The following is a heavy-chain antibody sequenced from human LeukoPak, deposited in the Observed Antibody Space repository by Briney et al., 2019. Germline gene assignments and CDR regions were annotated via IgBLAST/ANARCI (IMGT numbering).Heavy chain of an antibody. V-gene: IGHV3-11*01. J-gene: IGHJ6*02. Sequence: GGSLRLSCAASGFTFRSYYMSWIRQAPGKGLQWVAYIGASGSTIYYTDSVKGRFTISRDNAKNLLYLQMNSLRAEDTAVYYCAKDLRPWYYGPNGNYFSYGMDVWGQGTTVAVSS. CDR1: GFTFRSYY. D-gene: IGHD2-8*01. CDR3: AKDLRPWYYGPNGNYFSYGMDV. CDR2: IGASGSTI.